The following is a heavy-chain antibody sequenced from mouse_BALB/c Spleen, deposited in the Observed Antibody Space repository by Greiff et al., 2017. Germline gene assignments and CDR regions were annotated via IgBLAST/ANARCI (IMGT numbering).Heavy chain of an antibody. CDR1: GFTFSSFG. J-gene: IGHJ4*01. CDR2: ISSGGGST. CDR3: ARHEGYGYAMDY. V-gene: IGHV5-12-1*01. D-gene: IGHD2-14*01. Sequence: EVHLVESGGGLVQPGGSRKLSCAASGFTFSSFGMHWVRQAPEKRLEWVAYISSGGGSTYYPDTVKGRFTISRDNAKNTLYLQMSSLKSEDTAMYYCARHEGYGYAMDYWGQGTSVTVSS.